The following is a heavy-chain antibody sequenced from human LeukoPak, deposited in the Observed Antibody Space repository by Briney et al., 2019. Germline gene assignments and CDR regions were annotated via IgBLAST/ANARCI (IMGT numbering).Heavy chain of an antibody. CDR1: GFTFSSNY. V-gene: IGHV3-66*01. J-gene: IGHJ4*02. CDR2: IYSGGTT. D-gene: IGHD1-14*01. CDR3: ANKVTTGY. Sequence: GGSLRLSCAASGFTFSSNYMSWVRQAPGKGLEWVSVIYSGGTTNYADSVKGRFIVYRDNSKNTLYLQMNSLRAEDTAVYYCANKVTTGYWGQGTLVTVSS.